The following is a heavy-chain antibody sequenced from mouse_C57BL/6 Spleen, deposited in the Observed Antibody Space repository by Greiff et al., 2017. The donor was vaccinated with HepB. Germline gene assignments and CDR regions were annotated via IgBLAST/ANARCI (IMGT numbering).Heavy chain of an antibody. CDR1: GYTFTSYW. Sequence: QVQLQQPGTELVKPGASVKLSCKASGYTFTSYWMHWVKQRPGQGLEWIGNINPSNGGTNYNEKFKSKATLAVDKSSSTAYMQLSSLTSEDSAVYYCARSLTTVVPYWYFDVWGTGTTVTVSS. V-gene: IGHV1-53*01. CDR3: ARSLTTVVPYWYFDV. J-gene: IGHJ1*03. D-gene: IGHD1-1*01. CDR2: INPSNGGT.